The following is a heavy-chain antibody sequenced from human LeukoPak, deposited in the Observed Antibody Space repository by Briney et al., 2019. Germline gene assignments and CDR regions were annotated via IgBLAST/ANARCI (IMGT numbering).Heavy chain of an antibody. CDR3: ARDWVEGDYGLSYWFDP. V-gene: IGHV3-33*01. CDR1: GFTFSSYG. J-gene: IGHJ5*02. D-gene: IGHD4-17*01. Sequence: AGGSLRLSCAASGFTFSSYGMHWVRQAPGKGLEWVAVIWYDGSNEYYADSVKGRFTISRDNSKNTLYLQMNSLRAEDTAVYYCARDWVEGDYGLSYWFDPWGQGTLVTVSS. CDR2: IWYDGSNE.